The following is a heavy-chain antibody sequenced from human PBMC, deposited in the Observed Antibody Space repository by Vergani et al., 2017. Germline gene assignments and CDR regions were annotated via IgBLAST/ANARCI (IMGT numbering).Heavy chain of an antibody. CDR1: GGSFSGYY. CDR3: ARGSTVVPAARDKNYYYMDV. V-gene: IGHV4-34*01. J-gene: IGHJ6*03. D-gene: IGHD2-2*01. Sequence: QVQLQQWGAGLLKPSETLSLTCAVYGGSFSGYYWSWIRQPPGKGLEWIGEINHSGSTNYNPSLKSRVTISVDTSKNQFSLKLSSVTAADTAVYYCARGSTVVPAARDKNYYYMDVWGKGP. CDR2: INHSGST.